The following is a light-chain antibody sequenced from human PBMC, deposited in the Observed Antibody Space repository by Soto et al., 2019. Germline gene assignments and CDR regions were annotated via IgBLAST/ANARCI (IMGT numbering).Light chain of an antibody. CDR2: DAS. CDR1: QSVSSY. CDR3: QQRSNWPPFFT. V-gene: IGKV3-11*01. Sequence: ESVLTQSPATLSLSPGERATLSCRASQSVSSYLAWYQQKPGQAPRLLIYDASNRATGIPARFSGSGSGTDFTLTISSLAPEDFAVYYCQQRSNWPPFFTFGPGTKVDIK. J-gene: IGKJ3*01.